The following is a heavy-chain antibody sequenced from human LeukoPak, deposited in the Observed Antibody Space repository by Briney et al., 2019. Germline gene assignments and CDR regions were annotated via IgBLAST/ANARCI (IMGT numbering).Heavy chain of an antibody. J-gene: IGHJ4*02. D-gene: IGHD7-27*01. V-gene: IGHV3-23*01. CDR3: AIDPNWGTHS. CDR2: IGNNGGGI. Sequence: PGGSLRLSCAASGFTFSTYTMYWVRHPPGKRLEWVSIIGNNGGGIHYADSVKGRFTTSRDNFKNALYLQMNSLRVEDTAVYYCAIDPNWGTHSWGQGVLVTVSS. CDR1: GFTFSTYT.